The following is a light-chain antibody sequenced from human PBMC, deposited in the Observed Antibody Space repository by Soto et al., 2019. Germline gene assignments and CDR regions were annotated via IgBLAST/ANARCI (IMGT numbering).Light chain of an antibody. J-gene: IGKJ4*01. CDR2: DAS. Sequence: EIVLTQSPATLSLSPGERATLSCWASQSVTSYLAWYQQKPGQAPRLLIYDASNRATGIPARFSGSGSGTDFTLTISSLEPEDFAVYYCQQRSSWPLTLGGRTKVEIK. CDR3: QQRSSWPLT. V-gene: IGKV3-11*01. CDR1: QSVTSY.